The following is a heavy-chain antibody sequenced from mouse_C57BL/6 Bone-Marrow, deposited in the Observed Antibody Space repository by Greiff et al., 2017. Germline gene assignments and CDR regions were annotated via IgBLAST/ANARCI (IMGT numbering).Heavy chain of an antibody. V-gene: IGHV10-1*01. D-gene: IGHD1-1*02. Sequence: EVQVVESGGGLVQPKGSLKLSCAASGFSFNTYAMNWVRQAPGKGLEWVARIRSKSNNYATYYADSVKDRFTISRDDSESMLYLQMNNLKTEDTAMYYCVRRWGPAYYAMDYWGQGTSVTVSS. CDR3: VRRWGPAYYAMDY. CDR2: IRSKSNNYAT. CDR1: GFSFNTYA. J-gene: IGHJ4*01.